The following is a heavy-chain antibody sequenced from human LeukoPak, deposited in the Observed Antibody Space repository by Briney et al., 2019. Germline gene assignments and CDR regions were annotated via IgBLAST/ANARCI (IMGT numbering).Heavy chain of an antibody. V-gene: IGHV3-7*05. CDR2: IKQDGREQ. CDR3: ARNYKNDDSGYRPLDY. J-gene: IGHJ4*02. CDR1: GFTFSTYW. D-gene: IGHD5-12*01. Sequence: PGGSLRLSCAASGFTFSTYWMTWVRQAPGKGLAWVANIKQDGREQKYVDSAKGRFTISRDNAKNSLILQMNSLRAEDTAVYFCARNYKNDDSGYRPLDYWGQGTLVTVAS.